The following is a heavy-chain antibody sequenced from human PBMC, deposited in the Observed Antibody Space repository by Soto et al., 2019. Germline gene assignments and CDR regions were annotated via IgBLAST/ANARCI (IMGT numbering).Heavy chain of an antibody. V-gene: IGHV1-46*01. Sequence: QVQLVQSGAEVKKPGASVKVSCKASGYSFITSYHMHWVRQAPGQGLEWMGIINPTGSMTRYSQKFTGSLDMTRNTSTVTDYMELSNLTSEDTAVYFCARDTGYDHDAFDVWGQGTRVTVSS. CDR1: GYSFITSYH. J-gene: IGHJ3*01. CDR3: ARDTGYDHDAFDV. D-gene: IGHD5-12*01. CDR2: INPTGSMT.